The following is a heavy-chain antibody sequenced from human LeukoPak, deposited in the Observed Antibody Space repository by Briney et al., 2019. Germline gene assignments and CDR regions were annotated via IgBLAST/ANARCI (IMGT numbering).Heavy chain of an antibody. CDR2: IYYSGST. J-gene: IGHJ4*02. Sequence: PSETLSLTCTVSGGSISSYYWSWMRQPPGKGLEWIGYIYYSGSTNYNPSLKSRVTISVDASKNQFSLKLSSVTAADTAVYYCAREGKQQRFLDYWGQGTLVTVSS. D-gene: IGHD6-13*01. CDR1: GGSISSYY. CDR3: AREGKQQRFLDY. V-gene: IGHV4-59*01.